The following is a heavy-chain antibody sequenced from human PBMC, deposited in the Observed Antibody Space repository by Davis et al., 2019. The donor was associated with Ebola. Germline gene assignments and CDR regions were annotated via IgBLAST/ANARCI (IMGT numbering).Heavy chain of an antibody. CDR2: IDRTGDTT. CDR1: GFTFDDYA. D-gene: IGHD3-16*01. J-gene: IGHJ4*02. V-gene: IGHV3-23*01. Sequence: GESLKISCVGYGFTFDDYAMHWVRRVPGKGLEWVSSIDRTGDTTYYADSFRGRFTISRDDSKNTLYLQMDSLTVADTALYYCAKEIRPNDYWGQGTLVTVSS. CDR3: AKEIRPNDY.